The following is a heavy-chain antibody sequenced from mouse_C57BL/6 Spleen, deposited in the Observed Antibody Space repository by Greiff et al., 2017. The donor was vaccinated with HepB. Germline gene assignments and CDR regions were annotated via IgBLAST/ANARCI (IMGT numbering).Heavy chain of an antibody. CDR1: GFTFSDYG. CDR3: ARRGPYYYYGSSYWYFDV. V-gene: IGHV5-17*01. CDR2: ISSGSSTI. D-gene: IGHD1-1*01. J-gene: IGHJ1*03. Sequence: EVKLMESGGGLVKPGGSLKLSCAASGFTFSDYGMHWVRQAPEKGLEWVAYISSGSSTIYYADTVKGRFTISRDNAKNTLFLQMTSLRSEDTAMYYCARRGPYYYYGSSYWYFDVWGTGTTVTVSS.